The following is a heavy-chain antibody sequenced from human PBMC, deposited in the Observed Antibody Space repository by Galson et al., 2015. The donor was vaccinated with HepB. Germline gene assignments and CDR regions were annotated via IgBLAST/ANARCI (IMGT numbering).Heavy chain of an antibody. CDR3: ARSGRFGVAAADHGLY. Sequence: SVKVSCKASGYSFTSYAMHWVRQAPGQRLEWMGRIIPANGNTKYSQKFQDRVTITRDTSATTVYKGLSSLRSDDTAVYYCARSGRFGVAAADHGLYWGQGTLVTVSS. J-gene: IGHJ4*02. CDR2: IIPANGNT. CDR1: GYSFTSYA. V-gene: IGHV1-3*01. D-gene: IGHD6-13*01.